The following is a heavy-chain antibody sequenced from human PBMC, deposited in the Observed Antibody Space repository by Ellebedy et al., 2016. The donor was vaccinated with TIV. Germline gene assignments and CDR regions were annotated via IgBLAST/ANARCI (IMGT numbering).Heavy chain of an antibody. CDR3: AREDVRLNTVDQFYYHMDV. V-gene: IGHV4-59*11. Sequence: SETLSLTCTVSGGSITNHYWSWIRQAPGKGLEWIGSIYNAGGTNYSPSLRSRATISEDTSKNQFALRLRSVTAADTALYFCAREDVRLNTVDQFYYHMDVWGTGTTVTVSS. D-gene: IGHD6-25*01. J-gene: IGHJ6*03. CDR1: GGSITNHY. CDR2: IYNAGGT.